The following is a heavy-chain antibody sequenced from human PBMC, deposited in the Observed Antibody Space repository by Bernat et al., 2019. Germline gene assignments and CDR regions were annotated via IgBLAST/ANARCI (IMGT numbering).Heavy chain of an antibody. CDR3: ARDIEAPGIAFDM. CDR2: IDQGGREK. D-gene: IGHD6-13*01. CDR1: GFPFSEHW. V-gene: IGHV3-7*03. J-gene: IGHJ3*02. Sequence: EVQLVESGGGLVQPGGSLRLSCAASGFPFSEHWMSWVRQAPGKGLEWVANIDQGGREKYYADSVKGRFTISRDKAKNSLYLQMTSLRAEDTAVYYCARDIEAPGIAFDMWGQGTMVTVSS.